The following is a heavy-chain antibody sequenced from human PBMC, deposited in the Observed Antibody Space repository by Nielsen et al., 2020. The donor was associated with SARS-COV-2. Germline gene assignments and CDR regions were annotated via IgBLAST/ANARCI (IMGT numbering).Heavy chain of an antibody. D-gene: IGHD3-16*01. Sequence: GGSLRLSCVASGFTFNNFGFYWVRQAPGKGLEWVASISYEGSKKYYADSLTGRFTVSRDTSRNTVYLQMNSLSAEDTAVYHCAKRRAVFMLTFGGEGAMDVWGQGTTVSVSS. J-gene: IGHJ6*02. V-gene: IGHV3-30*18. CDR3: AKRRAVFMLTFGGEGAMDV. CDR2: ISYEGSKK. CDR1: GFTFNNFG.